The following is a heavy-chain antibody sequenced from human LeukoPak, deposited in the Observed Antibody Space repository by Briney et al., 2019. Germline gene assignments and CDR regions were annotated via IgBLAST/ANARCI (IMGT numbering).Heavy chain of an antibody. D-gene: IGHD3-22*01. CDR2: IYTSGST. J-gene: IGHJ4*02. CDR1: GGSISSYY. V-gene: IGHV4-4*07. CDR3: ARESSGYYSDY. Sequence: SETLSLTCTVSGGSISSYYWSWIRQPPGKGLEWIGRIYTSGSTNYNPSLKSRVTILVDKSKNQFSLKLSSVTAADTAVYYCARESSGYYSDYWGQGTLVTVSS.